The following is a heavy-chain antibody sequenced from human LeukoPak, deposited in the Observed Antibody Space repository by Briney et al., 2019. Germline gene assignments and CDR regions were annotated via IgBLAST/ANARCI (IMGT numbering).Heavy chain of an antibody. Sequence: GGSLRLSCTASGFTFKDYAMSWVRQAPGKGLEWVSALGGTRTISYYADSVRGRFTISRDNSKNTLYLQMNSLRAEDTAVYFCAKDRTREWELPYSYYAMDVWGQGTTVTVSS. D-gene: IGHD1-26*01. CDR2: LGGTRTIS. CDR1: GFTFKDYA. CDR3: AKDRTREWELPYSYYAMDV. V-gene: IGHV3-23*01. J-gene: IGHJ6*02.